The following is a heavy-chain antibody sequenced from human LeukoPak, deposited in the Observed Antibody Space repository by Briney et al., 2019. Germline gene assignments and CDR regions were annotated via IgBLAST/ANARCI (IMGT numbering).Heavy chain of an antibody. V-gene: IGHV3-21*01. CDR1: GFTFSSYG. Sequence: PGGSLRLSCAASGFTFSSYGMNWVRQAPGRGLEWVASISSGSSYIYYADSVKGRFTISRDNANNSLYLQMNSLRAEDAAVYYGARGSGIAIAAYYFDYWGQGTLVTVSS. CDR3: ARGSGIAIAAYYFDY. J-gene: IGHJ4*02. CDR2: ISSGSSYI. D-gene: IGHD6-13*01.